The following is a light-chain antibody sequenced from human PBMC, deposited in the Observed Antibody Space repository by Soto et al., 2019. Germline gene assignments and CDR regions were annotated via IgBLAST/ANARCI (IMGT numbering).Light chain of an antibody. CDR3: QQYNSYL. J-gene: IGKJ4*01. Sequence: DIQMTQSPSTLSASVGDRVTITCRASQSISSWLAWYQQKPGKAPKLLIYDASSLESGVPSRFSGTGSGTEFTLTISSLQPDHFATYYCQQYNSYLFGGRTKVEIK. V-gene: IGKV1-5*01. CDR1: QSISSW. CDR2: DAS.